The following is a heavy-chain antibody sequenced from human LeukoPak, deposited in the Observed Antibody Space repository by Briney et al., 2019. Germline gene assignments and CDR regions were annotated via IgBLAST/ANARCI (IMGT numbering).Heavy chain of an antibody. V-gene: IGHV4-31*03. J-gene: IGHJ4*02. CDR2: IYYSGST. D-gene: IGHD1-14*01. CDR1: GGSISSGGYY. CDR3: ARGWYQGIDY. Sequence: SETLSLTCTVSGGSISSGGYYWSWIRQHPGKGLEWIGYIYYSGSTYYNPSLKSRVTILVDTSKNQFSLKLSSVTAADTAVYYCARGWYQGIDYWGQGTLVTVSS.